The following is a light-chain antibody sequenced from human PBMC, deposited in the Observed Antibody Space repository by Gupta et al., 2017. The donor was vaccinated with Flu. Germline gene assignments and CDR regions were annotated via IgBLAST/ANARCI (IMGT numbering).Light chain of an antibody. Sequence: YVLTQPPSVPVAPCKPACLPFGGNNIGSKSVHWYQQKPGQAPVLVVYDDSDRPSGIPERFSGSNSGNTATLTISRVEAGDEADYYCQVWDSSSDSWVFGGGTKLTVL. V-gene: IGLV3-21*03. CDR3: QVWDSSSDSWV. J-gene: IGLJ3*02. CDR2: DDS. CDR1: NIGSKS.